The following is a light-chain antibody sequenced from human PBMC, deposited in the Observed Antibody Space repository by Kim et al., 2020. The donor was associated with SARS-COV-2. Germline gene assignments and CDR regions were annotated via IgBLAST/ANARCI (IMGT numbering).Light chain of an antibody. CDR3: QVWDSGSDHWV. CDR1: DIGTKS. J-gene: IGLJ3*02. V-gene: IGLV3-21*04. CDR2: YDT. Sequence: APGKTATCSCGGDDIGTKSMHWYQQKPGQAPVLVIYYDTDRPSGIPERFSASNSGNSATLAVSRVEAGDEADYYCQVWDSGSDHWVFGGGTQLTVL.